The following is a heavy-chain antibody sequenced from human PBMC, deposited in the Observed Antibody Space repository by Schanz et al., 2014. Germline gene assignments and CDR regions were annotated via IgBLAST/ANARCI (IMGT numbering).Heavy chain of an antibody. J-gene: IGHJ6*03. D-gene: IGHD2-2*01. Sequence: VQLVDSGGGLVQPGGSLRLSCAPSGFSFTTYAMSRVRQAPGTGLEWVSSITSRGRSTYYADSVKGRFTISRDNSKNTLYLQMKSLRAEDTAVYYCARVKYCAITRCYRTETEGIYYMDVWGKGTTVTVSS. CDR1: GFSFTTYA. V-gene: IGHV3-23*04. CDR2: ITSRGRST. CDR3: ARVKYCAITRCYRTETEGIYYMDV.